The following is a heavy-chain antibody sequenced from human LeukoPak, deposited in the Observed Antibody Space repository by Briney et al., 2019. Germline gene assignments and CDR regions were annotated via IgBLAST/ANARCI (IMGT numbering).Heavy chain of an antibody. CDR2: ISSSSSTI. J-gene: IGHJ4*02. CDR1: GFTFSSYS. V-gene: IGHV3-48*01. Sequence: GGSLILSCAASGFTFSSYSMNWVRQAPGKGLEWVSYISSSSSTIYYADSVKGRFTISRDNAKNSLYLQMNSLRAEDTAVYYCAPSLVSYFDYWGQGTLVTVSS. CDR3: APSLVSYFDY. D-gene: IGHD3-9*01.